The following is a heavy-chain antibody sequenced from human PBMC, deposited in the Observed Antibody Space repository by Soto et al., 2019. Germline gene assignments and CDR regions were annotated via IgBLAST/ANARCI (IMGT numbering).Heavy chain of an antibody. CDR3: AKGLAVIQEWRIYGH. J-gene: IGHJ4*02. CDR2: MSYDGNKK. Sequence: QVQLVESGGGVVQPGRSLRLSCAVSGFTLRSYGIHWVRQAPGKGLEWVAFMSYDGNKKYYADSVKGRFTISRDNSKNTLYLQMDSLRADDTAMYYCAKGLAVIQEWRIYGHWGQGTQVTVSS. CDR1: GFTLRSYG. D-gene: IGHD5-18*01. V-gene: IGHV3-30*18.